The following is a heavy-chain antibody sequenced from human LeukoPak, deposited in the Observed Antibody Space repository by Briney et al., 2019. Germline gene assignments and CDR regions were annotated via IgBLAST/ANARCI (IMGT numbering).Heavy chain of an antibody. CDR3: ARVVSYDSSGYLDAFDI. J-gene: IGHJ3*02. CDR1: GYTFTSYD. V-gene: IGHV1-18*01. CDR2: ISAYNGNT. D-gene: IGHD3-22*01. Sequence: GASVKVSCKASGYTFTSYDISWVRQAPGQGLEWMGWISAYNGNTNYAQKLQGRVSMTTDTSTSTAYMELRSLRSDDTAVYYCARVVSYDSSGYLDAFDIWGQGTMVTVSS.